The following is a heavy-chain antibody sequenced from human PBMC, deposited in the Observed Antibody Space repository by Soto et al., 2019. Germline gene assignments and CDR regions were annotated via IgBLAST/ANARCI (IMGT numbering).Heavy chain of an antibody. Sequence: GGSLRLSCAASGFTFSSYAMSWVRQAPGKGLEWVSAISGSGGSTYYADSVKGRFTISRDNSKNTLYLQMNSLRAEDTAVYYCAKELERMITFGGGVCQHWGQGTLVTVSS. D-gene: IGHD3-16*01. CDR2: ISGSGGST. CDR3: AKELERMITFGGGVCQH. V-gene: IGHV3-23*01. CDR1: GFTFSSYA. J-gene: IGHJ1*01.